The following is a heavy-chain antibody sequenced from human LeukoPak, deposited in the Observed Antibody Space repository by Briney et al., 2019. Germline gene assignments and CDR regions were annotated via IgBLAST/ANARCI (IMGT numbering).Heavy chain of an antibody. D-gene: IGHD6-19*01. V-gene: IGHV3-21*01. CDR3: ARDKYNSGGDGDFDY. Sequence: PGGSLRLSCAASGFTFSSYSMNWVRQAPGKGLEWVSCISSSSSYIYYADSLKGRFTVSRDNAKNSLYLQMNGLRAEDTAVYYCARDKYNSGGDGDFDYWGQGTLVTVSS. J-gene: IGHJ4*02. CDR1: GFTFSSYS. CDR2: ISSSSSYI.